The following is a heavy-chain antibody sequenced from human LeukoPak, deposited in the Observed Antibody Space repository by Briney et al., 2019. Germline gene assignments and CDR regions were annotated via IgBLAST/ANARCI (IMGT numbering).Heavy chain of an antibody. CDR2: ISGSGGST. CDR1: GFTFSSYA. V-gene: IGHV3-23*01. Sequence: GGSLRLSCAASGFTFSSYAMSWVRQAPGKGLEWVSAISGSGGSTYYADSVKGRFTISRDNSKNTLYLQMNSRRAEDTAVYYCAKDPYSGSYFDYWGQGTLVTVSS. J-gene: IGHJ4*02. D-gene: IGHD1-26*01. CDR3: AKDPYSGSYFDY.